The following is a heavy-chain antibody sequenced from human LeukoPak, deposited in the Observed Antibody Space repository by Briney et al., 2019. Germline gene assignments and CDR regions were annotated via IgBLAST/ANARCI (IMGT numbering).Heavy chain of an antibody. Sequence: SGGSLRLSCAASGLSVSNNYMSWVRQAPGKGLEWVPVIYSSGSTFYADSVKGRFTISRDNSKNTLYLQMNSLRAEDTAVYYCASDSYSPEYFQHWGQGTLVTVSS. J-gene: IGHJ1*01. CDR1: GLSVSNNY. D-gene: IGHD2-15*01. V-gene: IGHV3-66*01. CDR3: ASDSYSPEYFQH. CDR2: IYSSGST.